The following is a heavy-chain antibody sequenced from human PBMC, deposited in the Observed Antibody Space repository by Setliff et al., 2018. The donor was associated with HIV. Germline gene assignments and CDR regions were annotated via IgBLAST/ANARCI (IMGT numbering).Heavy chain of an antibody. CDR2: ISSSSRHI. D-gene: IGHD1-26*01. Sequence: GGSLRLSCAASGFTFSDYYMSWIRQAPGKGLEWISYISSSSRHINYADSVKGRFTISRDNPKSTLYLQMTNLRAEDTALYFCAKGAGPTTLAEPFDSWGQGTLVTVSS. J-gene: IGHJ4*02. V-gene: IGHV3-11*06. CDR3: AKGAGPTTLAEPFDS. CDR1: GFTFSDYY.